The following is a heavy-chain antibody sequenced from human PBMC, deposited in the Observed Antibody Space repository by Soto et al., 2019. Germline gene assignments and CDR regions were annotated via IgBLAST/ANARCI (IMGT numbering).Heavy chain of an antibody. CDR3: ARDTGYSYGAAYDY. V-gene: IGHV4-4*07. J-gene: IGHJ4*02. D-gene: IGHD5-18*01. Sequence: SSETLSLTCTVSGVSISSYYWNWIRQPAGKGLEWIGRIFNGGSTSYNPSLKSRVTMSLDTSKNQFSLKLTSVAAADTAVYYCARDTGYSYGAAYDYWGQGTLVTVSS. CDR1: GVSISSYY. CDR2: IFNGGST.